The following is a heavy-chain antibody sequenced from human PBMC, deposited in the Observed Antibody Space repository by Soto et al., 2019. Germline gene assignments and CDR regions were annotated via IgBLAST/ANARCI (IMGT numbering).Heavy chain of an antibody. D-gene: IGHD3-22*01. J-gene: IGHJ4*02. CDR3: ARDNYYDSSGRIDY. Sequence: PSETLSLTCAVSGGSISSSNWWSWVRQPPGKGLEWIGEIYHSGSTNYNPSLKSRVTISVDKSKNQFSLKLSSVTAADTAVYYCARDNYYDSSGRIDYWGQGTLVTVSS. V-gene: IGHV4-4*02. CDR1: GGSISSSNW. CDR2: IYHSGST.